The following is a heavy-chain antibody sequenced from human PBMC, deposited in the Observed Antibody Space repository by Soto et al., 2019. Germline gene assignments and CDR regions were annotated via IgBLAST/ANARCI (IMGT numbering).Heavy chain of an antibody. D-gene: IGHD3-9*01. Sequence: SETLSLTCTVSGGSISSYYWSWIRQPPGKGLEWIGYIYYSGSTNYNPSLKSRVTISVDTSKNQFSLKLSSVTAADTAVYYCARGGYFDWLPPYYYYGMDVWGQGTTVT. CDR3: ARGGYFDWLPPYYYYGMDV. CDR2: IYYSGST. V-gene: IGHV4-59*01. J-gene: IGHJ6*02. CDR1: GGSISSYY.